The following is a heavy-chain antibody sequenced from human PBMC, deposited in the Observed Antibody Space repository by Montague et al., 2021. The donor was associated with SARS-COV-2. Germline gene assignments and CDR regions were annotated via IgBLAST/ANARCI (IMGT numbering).Heavy chain of an antibody. Sequence: CSLSLASVSRNSAAWNWIRQSPSRGLEWLGRTYYRSKWYNDYAVSVKSRITINPDTSKNQISLQLNSVTPEDTAVYYCARTSASSDYWGQGTLVTVSS. V-gene: IGHV6-1*01. CDR1: LASVSRNSAA. CDR3: ARTSASSDY. D-gene: IGHD1-26*01. J-gene: IGHJ4*02. CDR2: TYYRSKWYN.